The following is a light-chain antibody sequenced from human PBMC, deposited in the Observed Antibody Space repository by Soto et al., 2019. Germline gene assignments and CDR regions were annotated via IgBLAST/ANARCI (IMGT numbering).Light chain of an antibody. CDR2: EDN. J-gene: IGLJ2*01. CDR3: CSYAGSSSVL. V-gene: IGLV2-23*01. Sequence: QSVLAQPASVSGSPGQSITISCTGTRSDVGGYTLVSWFQQYPGKAPKLMIYEDNKRPSGVSDRFSGSKSGNTASPTISGLQAEDEADYYCCSYAGSSSVLFGGGTRSPS. CDR1: RSDVGGYTL.